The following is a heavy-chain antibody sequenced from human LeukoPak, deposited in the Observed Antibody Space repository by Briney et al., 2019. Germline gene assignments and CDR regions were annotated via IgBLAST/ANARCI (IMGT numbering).Heavy chain of an antibody. V-gene: IGHV4-34*01. J-gene: IGHJ4*02. CDR1: GGSFSGYY. D-gene: IGHD2-2*02. CDR3: ARADCSSTSCHTYFDY. Sequence: PSETLSLTCAVYGGSFSGYYWSWIRQPPGKGLEWIGEINHSGSTNYNPSLKSRVTISVDTSKNQFSLKLSSVTAADTAVYYCARADCSSTSCHTYFDYWGQGTLVTVSS. CDR2: INHSGST.